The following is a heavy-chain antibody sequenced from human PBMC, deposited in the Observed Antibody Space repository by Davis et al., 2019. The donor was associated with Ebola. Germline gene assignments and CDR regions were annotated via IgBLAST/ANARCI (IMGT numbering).Heavy chain of an antibody. CDR3: ARQRVQYYYDSSGYYTLLGAFDI. J-gene: IGHJ3*02. D-gene: IGHD3-22*01. Sequence: MPSETLSLTCTVSGYSISSGYYWGWIRQPPGKGLEWIGYIYYSGSTNYNPSLKSRVTISVDTSKNQFSLKLSSVTAADTAVYYCARQRVQYYYDSSGYYTLLGAFDIWGQGTMVTVSS. CDR2: IYYSGST. CDR1: GYSISSGYY. V-gene: IGHV4-38-2*02.